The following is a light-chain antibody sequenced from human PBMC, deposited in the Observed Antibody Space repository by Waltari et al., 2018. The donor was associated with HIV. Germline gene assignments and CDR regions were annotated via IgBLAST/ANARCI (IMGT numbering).Light chain of an antibody. CDR1: ALPKRF. CDR2: EDT. CDR3: YSIDGSGHYRV. J-gene: IGLJ2*01. V-gene: IGLV3-10*01. Sequence: SYELTQPPSVSVSPGQTARITCSGDALPKRFAYWYQQRSGRAPVLVIYEDTTRPSGIPGRFSATNSGTVATLTISGAQVDDEADYYCYSIDGSGHYRVFGGGTKLTVL.